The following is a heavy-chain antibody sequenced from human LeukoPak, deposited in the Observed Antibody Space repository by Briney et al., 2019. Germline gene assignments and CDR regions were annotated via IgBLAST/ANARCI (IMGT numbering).Heavy chain of an antibody. V-gene: IGHV3-23*01. D-gene: IGHD3-3*01. CDR2: ISGSGGST. CDR1: GFTFSSYA. Sequence: GGSLRLSCAASGFTFSSYAMSWVRQAPGKGLEWVSAISGSGGSTYYADSVKGRFTISRDNSKNTLYLQMNSLRAEDTAVYYCARALGTYYDFWSGYSVDYWGQGTLVTVSS. CDR3: ARALGTYYDFWSGYSVDY. J-gene: IGHJ4*02.